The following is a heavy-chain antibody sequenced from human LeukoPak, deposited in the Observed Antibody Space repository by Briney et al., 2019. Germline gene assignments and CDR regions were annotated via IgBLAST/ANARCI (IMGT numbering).Heavy chain of an antibody. V-gene: IGHV3-48*04. CDR3: ARGLHLYFDY. CDR2: ISSSSSTI. D-gene: IGHD5-18*01. CDR1: GFTFSSYS. J-gene: IGHJ4*02. Sequence: GGSLRLSCAASGFTFSSYSMNWVRQAPGKGLEWVSYISSSSSTIYYADSVKGRFTISRDNAKNTLYLQMNSLRAEDTAVYYCARGLHLYFDYWGQGTLVTVSS.